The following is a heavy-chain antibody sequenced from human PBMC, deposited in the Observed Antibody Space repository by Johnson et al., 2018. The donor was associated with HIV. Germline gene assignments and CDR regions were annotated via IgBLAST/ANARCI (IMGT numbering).Heavy chain of an antibody. J-gene: IGHJ3*02. CDR2: ISYDGSNK. CDR1: GFTFSSYA. CDR3: AREEGGYYDSSGYYYVGAFDI. V-gene: IGHV3-30*14. D-gene: IGHD3-22*01. Sequence: QVQLVESGGGLVQPGGSLRLSYAASGFTFSSYAMHWVRQAPGKGLEWVAVISYDGSNKYYADSVKGRFTISRDNSKNTLYLQMNSLRAEDTAVYYCAREEGGYYDSSGYYYVGAFDIWGQGTMVTVSS.